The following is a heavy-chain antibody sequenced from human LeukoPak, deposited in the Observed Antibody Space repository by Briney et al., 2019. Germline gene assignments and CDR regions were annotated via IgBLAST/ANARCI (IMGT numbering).Heavy chain of an antibody. Sequence: ASVKDSCKASGGTFSSYAISWVRQAPGQGLEWMGGIIPIFGTANYAQKFQGRVTITADESTSTAYMELSSLRSEDTAVYYCARRTGYSSGWFNQMYYYYYGMDVWGQGTTVTVSS. J-gene: IGHJ6*02. D-gene: IGHD6-19*01. CDR3: ARRTGYSSGWFNQMYYYYYGMDV. V-gene: IGHV1-69*13. CDR1: GGTFSSYA. CDR2: IIPIFGTA.